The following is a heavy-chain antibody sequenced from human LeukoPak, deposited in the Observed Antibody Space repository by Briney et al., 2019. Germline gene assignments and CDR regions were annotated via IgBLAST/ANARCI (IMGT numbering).Heavy chain of an antibody. CDR1: GGSISSSSYY. D-gene: IGHD3-9*01. CDR2: IYYSGST. V-gene: IGHV4-39*01. Sequence: PSETLSLTCTVSGGSISSSSYYWGWIRQPPGKGLEWFGSIYYSGSTYYNPSLKSRVTISVDTSKNQFSLKLSSVTAADTAVYYCARPYYDILTGYYIRYWGQGTLVTVSS. J-gene: IGHJ4*02. CDR3: ARPYYDILTGYYIRY.